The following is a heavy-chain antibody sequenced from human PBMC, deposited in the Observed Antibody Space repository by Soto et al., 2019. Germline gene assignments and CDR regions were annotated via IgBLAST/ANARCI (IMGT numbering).Heavy chain of an antibody. V-gene: IGHV4-34*01. CDR3: ARLRIYCSGGSCYYYFDY. CDR2: INHSGST. CDR1: GVSFSDYY. Sequence: PSETLSLTCAVYGVSFSDYYWTWIRQPPGKGLEWIGEINHSGSTNYNPSLKSRVTISVDTSKNQFSLKLTSVTAADTAVYYCARLRIYCSGGSCYYYFDYWGQGTLVTVS. J-gene: IGHJ4*02. D-gene: IGHD2-15*01.